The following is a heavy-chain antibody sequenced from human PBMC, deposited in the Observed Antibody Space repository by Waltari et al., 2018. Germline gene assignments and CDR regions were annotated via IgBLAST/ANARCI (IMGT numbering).Heavy chain of an antibody. Sequence: QVQLVQSGAEVKKPGSSVKVSCKASGGTFSSYTISWVRQAPGQGLEWMGRIIPSLGIANYAQKLQGRVTITADKSTSTAYMELSSLRSEDTAVYYCARESERYCSSTSCPNFDYWGQGTLVTVSS. D-gene: IGHD2-2*01. J-gene: IGHJ4*02. CDR3: ARESERYCSSTSCPNFDY. CDR1: GGTFSSYT. V-gene: IGHV1-69*08. CDR2: IIPSLGIA.